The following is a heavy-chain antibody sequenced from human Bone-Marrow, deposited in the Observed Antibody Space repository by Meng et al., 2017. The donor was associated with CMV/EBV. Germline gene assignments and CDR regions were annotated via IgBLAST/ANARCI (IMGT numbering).Heavy chain of an antibody. Sequence: SVTLSCKAFRGTFSSYAISWVRQAPGQGLEWMGGIIPIFGAANYAQKLQGRVTITTDESTSTAYMELSSLRSEDTAVYYCARVSGRVAVAGLSYYYYGMDVWGQGTTVTVSS. CDR1: RGTFSSYA. V-gene: IGHV1-69*05. D-gene: IGHD6-19*01. J-gene: IGHJ6*02. CDR2: IIPIFGAA. CDR3: ARVSGRVAVAGLSYYYYGMDV.